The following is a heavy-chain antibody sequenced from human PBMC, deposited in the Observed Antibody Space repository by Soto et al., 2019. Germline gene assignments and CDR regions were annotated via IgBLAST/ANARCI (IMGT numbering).Heavy chain of an antibody. CDR1: GGSISSGDYY. CDR2: IYYSGST. D-gene: IGHD3-22*01. Sequence: TLSLTCSVSGGSISSGDYYWSWIRQPPGKGLEWIGYIYYSGSTYYNPPLKSRVTISVDTSKNQFSLKLSSVTAADTAVYYCARVYYDSSGYYTHVWRFDPWGQGTLVTVSS. V-gene: IGHV4-30-4*01. CDR3: ARVYYDSSGYYTHVWRFDP. J-gene: IGHJ5*02.